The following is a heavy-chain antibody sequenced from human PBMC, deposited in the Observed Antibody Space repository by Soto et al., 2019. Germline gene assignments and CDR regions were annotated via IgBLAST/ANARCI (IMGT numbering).Heavy chain of an antibody. V-gene: IGHV4-34*01. J-gene: IGHJ4*02. CDR2: INHSGST. CDR3: ARCQYSRGCPPYV. D-gene: IGHD6-19*01. Sequence: QVQLQQWGAGLLKPSETLSLTCAVYGGSFSGYYWSWIRQPPGKGLEWIGEINHSGSTNYNPSLKSRVTISVDTSKNQFSLKLSSVTAADTAVYYCARCQYSRGCPPYVWGQGTLVTVSS. CDR1: GGSFSGYY.